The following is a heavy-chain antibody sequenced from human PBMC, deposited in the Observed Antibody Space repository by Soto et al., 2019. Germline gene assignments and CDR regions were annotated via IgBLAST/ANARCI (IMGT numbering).Heavy chain of an antibody. J-gene: IGHJ4*02. Sequence: EGQLVESGGGLVQPGGSLRLSCVGSGFTFSNYWMHWVRQVPGKGPVWVSRVNPAGSASSYADFVKGRFTVSRDNDKNTGYLKMNSLSADDTAVYYCATGGYSYGWGYWGQGTLVTVSS. CDR1: GFTFSNYW. CDR3: ATGGYSYGWGY. V-gene: IGHV3-74*01. D-gene: IGHD5-18*01. CDR2: VNPAGSAS.